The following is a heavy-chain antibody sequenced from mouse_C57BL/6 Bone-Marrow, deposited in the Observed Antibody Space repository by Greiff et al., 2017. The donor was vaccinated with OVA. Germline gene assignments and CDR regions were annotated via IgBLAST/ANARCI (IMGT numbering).Heavy chain of an antibody. D-gene: IGHD1-1*01. CDR1: GYTFTEYT. CDR3: ARHEEFGLGTTVEVWYFGV. Sequence: QVQLQQSGAELVKPGASVKLSCKASGYTFTEYTIHWVKQRSGQGLEWIGWFYPGSGSITYNEKFKDKATLTVDKSSSTVYMVLSSLTSEDSAVYCWARHEEFGLGTTVEVWYFGVWGTGTTATVSS. V-gene: IGHV1-62-2*01. J-gene: IGHJ1*03. CDR2: FYPGSGSI.